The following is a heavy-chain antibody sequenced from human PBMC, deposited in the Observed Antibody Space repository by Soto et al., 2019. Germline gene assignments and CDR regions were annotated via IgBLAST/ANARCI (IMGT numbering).Heavy chain of an antibody. CDR1: GGTFSSYA. D-gene: IGHD3-16*02. V-gene: IGHV1-69*13. CDR3: ARDSYVWGSYRPIFDY. J-gene: IGHJ4*02. CDR2: IIPIFGTA. Sequence: ASVKVSCKASGGTFSSYAISWVRQAPGQGLEWMGGIIPIFGTANYAQKFQGRVTITADESTSTAYMELSSLRSEDTAVYYCARDSYVWGSYRPIFDYWGQGTLVTVSS.